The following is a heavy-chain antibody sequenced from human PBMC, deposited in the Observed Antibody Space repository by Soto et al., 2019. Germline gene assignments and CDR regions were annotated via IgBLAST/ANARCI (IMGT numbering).Heavy chain of an antibody. CDR3: AHIVVAGLGYYFDY. J-gene: IGHJ4*02. D-gene: IGHD6-19*01. CDR1: GFSLSSTRMA. Sequence: QITLKESGPTLVKPTQTLTLTCTFSGFSLSSTRMAVGWIRQSPGKALEWLALIYWDDDKGYSQFLKSRLPITKDTSKNQVVLTMSNMDPVDTARYYCAHIVVAGLGYYFDYWGQGTLGTVSS. CDR2: IYWDDDK. V-gene: IGHV2-5*02.